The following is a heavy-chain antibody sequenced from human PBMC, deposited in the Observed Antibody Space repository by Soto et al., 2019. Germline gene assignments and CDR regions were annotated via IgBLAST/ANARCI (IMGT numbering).Heavy chain of an antibody. D-gene: IGHD3-10*01. Sequence: GSLRLSCAASGLTVSNAYMAWVRQAPGMGLEWVSVISDNGTTYYADSVKGRFTISRDTSTNTLSLQMDSLRAEDTAVYYCVRPLPSGRNYGLDVWGQGTTVTVSS. CDR3: VRPLPSGRNYGLDV. J-gene: IGHJ6*02. CDR1: GLTVSNAY. V-gene: IGHV3-53*01. CDR2: ISDNGTT.